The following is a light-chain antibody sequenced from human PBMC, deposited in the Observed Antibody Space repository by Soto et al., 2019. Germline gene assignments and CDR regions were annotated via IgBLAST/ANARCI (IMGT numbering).Light chain of an antibody. CDR1: SSDVGGYYS. Sequence: QSVLTQPVSVSGSPGQSITISCTGTSSDVGGYYSVSWYQHHPGKAPKLIIYGVTNRPSGVSNRFSASKSGNTASLTISGLQPEDDGDYFCTSYSSSDVFYVFGTGTKVTVL. J-gene: IGLJ1*01. CDR2: GVT. V-gene: IGLV2-14*01. CDR3: TSYSSSDVFYV.